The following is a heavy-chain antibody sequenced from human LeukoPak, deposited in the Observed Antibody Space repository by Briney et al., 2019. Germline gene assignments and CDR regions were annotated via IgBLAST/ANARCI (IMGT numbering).Heavy chain of an antibody. CDR2: IYHSGST. CDR3: ARAKGTGLRGYSYGYYFDY. J-gene: IGHJ4*02. D-gene: IGHD5-18*01. CDR1: GYSISSGYY. V-gene: IGHV4-38-2*02. Sequence: SETLSLTCTVSGYSISSGYYWGWIRQPPGKGLEWIGSIYHSGSTYYNPSLKSRVTISVDTSKNQFSLKLSSVTAADTAMYYCARAKGTGLRGYSYGYYFDYWGQGTLVTVSS.